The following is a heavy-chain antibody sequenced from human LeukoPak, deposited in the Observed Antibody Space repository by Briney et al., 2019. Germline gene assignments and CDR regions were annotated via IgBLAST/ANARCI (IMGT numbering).Heavy chain of an antibody. Sequence: GGSLRLSXAASGFILSSYEMSWVRQAPGKGLEWVSYISSSGSSIYYADSVKGRFTISRDNAKNSLFLQMNSLRAEDTAVYYCARMGVVAGTRIGCDYWGQGTLVTVSS. CDR2: ISSSGSSI. V-gene: IGHV3-48*03. D-gene: IGHD6-19*01. J-gene: IGHJ4*02. CDR3: ARMGVVAGTRIGCDY. CDR1: GFILSSYE.